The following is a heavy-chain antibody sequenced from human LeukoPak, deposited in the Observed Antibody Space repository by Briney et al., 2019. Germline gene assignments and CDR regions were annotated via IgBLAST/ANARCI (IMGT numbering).Heavy chain of an antibody. CDR3: AKGANDYYDSSGYYYNYWYFDL. V-gene: IGHV3-23*01. CDR2: ISGSGGDT. Sequence: TGGSLRLSCAASGFTFNSYAMSWVRQAPGQGLEWVSGISGSGGDTYYAGSVKGRFTISRDNSKNALYLQMNSLRADDTAVYYCAKGANDYYDSSGYYYNYWYFDLWGRGTLVTVSS. D-gene: IGHD3-22*01. J-gene: IGHJ2*01. CDR1: GFTFNSYA.